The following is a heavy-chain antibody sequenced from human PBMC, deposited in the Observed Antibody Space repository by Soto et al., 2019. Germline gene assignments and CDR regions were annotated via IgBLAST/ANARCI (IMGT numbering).Heavy chain of an antibody. V-gene: IGHV3-11*01. CDR2: ISSSGTTI. D-gene: IGHD3-22*01. CDR1: GFTFSDYY. CDR3: ASDVQGLHSYGGSGYP. Sequence: QVQLVESGGGLVKPGGSLRLSCAASGFTFSDYYMSWIRQAPGKGLEWVSYISSSGTTIYYTDSVKGRFTISRDNAKNSLYQQMNSLRAEDTAVYFCASDVQGLHSYGGSGYPWGQGTLVTVSS. J-gene: IGHJ4*02.